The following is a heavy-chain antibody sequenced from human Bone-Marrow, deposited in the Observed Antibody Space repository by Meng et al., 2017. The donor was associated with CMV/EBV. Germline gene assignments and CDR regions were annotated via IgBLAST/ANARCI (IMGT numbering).Heavy chain of an antibody. CDR1: GGSFSGYY. V-gene: IGHV4-34*01. CDR2: INHSGST. Sequence: SETLSLTCAVYGGSFSGYYWSWIRQPPGKGLEWIGEINHSGSTNYNPSLKSRVTISVDPSKNQFSLKLSSVTAADTAVYYCARSPYSSSWLSYWGQGTLVTVSS. J-gene: IGHJ4*02. CDR3: ARSPYSSSWLSY. D-gene: IGHD6-13*01.